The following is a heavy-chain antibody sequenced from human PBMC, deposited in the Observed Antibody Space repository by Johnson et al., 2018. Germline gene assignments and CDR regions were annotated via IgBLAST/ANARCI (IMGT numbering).Heavy chain of an antibody. J-gene: IGHJ3*02. CDR1: GGSISSHY. CDR2: IYYSGNT. Sequence: QVQLQESGPGLVKPSETLSLTCSVSGGSISSHYWSWIRQTPGKGLEWIGYIYYSGNTNYNPSVKSRLTISVETSKNQVSLKLRFVTAADPAVYYCARRTGKYWGTNSCQRLEAFDIWGEGTTVTVSS. V-gene: IGHV4-59*11. D-gene: IGHD2-2*01. CDR3: ARRTGKYWGTNSCQRLEAFDI.